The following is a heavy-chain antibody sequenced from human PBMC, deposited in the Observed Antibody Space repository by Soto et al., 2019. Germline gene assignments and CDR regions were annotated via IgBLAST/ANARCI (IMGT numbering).Heavy chain of an antibody. Sequence: PGGSLRLSCAASGFTFSSYAMSWVRQAPGKGLEWVSAISGSGGSTYYADSVKGRFTISRDNSKNTLYLQMNSLRAEDTAVYYCATGIAVGQGFDYWGQGTLVTVSS. CDR2: ISGSGGST. CDR1: GFTFSSYA. D-gene: IGHD6-19*01. CDR3: ATGIAVGQGFDY. J-gene: IGHJ4*02. V-gene: IGHV3-23*01.